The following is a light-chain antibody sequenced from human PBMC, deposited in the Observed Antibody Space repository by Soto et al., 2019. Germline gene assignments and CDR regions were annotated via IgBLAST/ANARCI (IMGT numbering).Light chain of an antibody. CDR2: DVN. CDR1: SSDVGGYNY. Sequence: QSVLTQPASVSGSPGQSITISCTGTSSDVGGYNYVSWYQHHPGKAPKLLIYDVNSRPSGVSDRFSGSKSGNTASLTISGPQAEDEADYYCSSYTSSSTEVLGTGTKLTVL. CDR3: SSYTSSSTEV. J-gene: IGLJ1*01. V-gene: IGLV2-14*03.